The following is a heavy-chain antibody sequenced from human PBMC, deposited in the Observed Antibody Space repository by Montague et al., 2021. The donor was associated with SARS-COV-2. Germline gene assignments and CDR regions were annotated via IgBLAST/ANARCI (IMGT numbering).Heavy chain of an antibody. CDR1: GDSVSSNSAT. CDR3: VRGIEAAGSYDY. J-gene: IGHJ4*02. V-gene: IGHV6-1*01. D-gene: IGHD6-13*01. CDR2: TYYRSMWKS. Sequence: CAISGDSVSSNSATWNWIRQSPSRGLEWLGRTYYRSMWKSDYARXVKSRIAINPDTSKNQFSLQLSSVTPEDTALYYCVRGIEAAGSYDYWGQGILVTVSS.